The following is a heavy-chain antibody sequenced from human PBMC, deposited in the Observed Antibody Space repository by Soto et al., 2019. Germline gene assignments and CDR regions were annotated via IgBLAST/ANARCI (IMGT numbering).Heavy chain of an antibody. D-gene: IGHD3-3*01. Sequence: RASVKVSCKASGYTFTSYGISWVRQAPGQGLEWMGWISAYNGNTNCAQKLQGRVTMTTDTSTSTAYMELRSLRSDDTAVYYCGGGAVLDSLFFLEDFLAPPPPPAVYYYYYMDVWGKGTTVTVSS. CDR1: GYTFTSYG. V-gene: IGHV1-18*01. J-gene: IGHJ6*03. CDR2: ISAYNGNT. CDR3: GGGAVLDSLFFLEDFLAPPPPPAVYYYYYMDV.